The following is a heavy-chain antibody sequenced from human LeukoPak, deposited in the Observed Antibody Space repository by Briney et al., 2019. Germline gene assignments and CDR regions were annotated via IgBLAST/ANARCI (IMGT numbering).Heavy chain of an antibody. J-gene: IGHJ5*02. Sequence: GSSVKVSCKASGGTFSSYAISWVRQAPGQGLEWMGRIIPTLGIANYAQKFQGRVTITADKSTSTAYMELSSLRSEDTAVYYCARGSVLLWFGELNWFDPWGQGTLVTVSS. D-gene: IGHD3-10*01. CDR2: IIPTLGIA. CDR1: GGTFSSYA. V-gene: IGHV1-69*04. CDR3: ARGSVLLWFGELNWFDP.